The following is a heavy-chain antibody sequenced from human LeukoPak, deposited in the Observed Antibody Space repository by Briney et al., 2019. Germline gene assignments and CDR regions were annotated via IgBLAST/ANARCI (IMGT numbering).Heavy chain of an antibody. Sequence: GGSLRLSCAASGFTFSSYATHWVRQAPGKGLEWVAVISYDGSNKYYADSVKGRFTISRDNSKNTLYLQMNSLRAEDTAVYYCARDPYYYDSSGYFDYWGQGTLVTVSS. CDR3: ARDPYYYDSSGYFDY. J-gene: IGHJ4*02. CDR2: ISYDGSNK. V-gene: IGHV3-30*04. D-gene: IGHD3-22*01. CDR1: GFTFSSYA.